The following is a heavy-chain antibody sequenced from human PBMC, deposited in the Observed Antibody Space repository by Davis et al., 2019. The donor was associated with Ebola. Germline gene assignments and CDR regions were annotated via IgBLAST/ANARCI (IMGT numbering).Heavy chain of an antibody. V-gene: IGHV3-21*01. J-gene: IGHJ4*02. CDR3: AKDRGSGYNGALDY. CDR1: GFTFSSYT. D-gene: IGHD5-12*01. Sequence: GGSLRLSCAASGFTFSSYTMHWVRQAPGKGLEWVSSISISINYIYYVDSVKGRFTISRDNAKNSLYLQMNSLRAEDTAIYYCAKDRGSGYNGALDYWGQGTPVTVSS. CDR2: ISISINYI.